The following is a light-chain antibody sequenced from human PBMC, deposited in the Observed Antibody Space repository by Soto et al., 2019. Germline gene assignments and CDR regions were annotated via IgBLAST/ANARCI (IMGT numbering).Light chain of an antibody. CDR2: GAS. CDR1: QDITNF. CDR3: QHYANLPYT. V-gene: IGKV1-33*01. Sequence: DIPLTQSPSSLSASVGDRVTITCQPSQDITNFLNWYQQKPGKASRLLIAGASKLETGVPSRFSGSQSGTDYTFTIGSLQPEDIATYYCQHYANLPYTFGQGTKLEIK. J-gene: IGKJ2*01.